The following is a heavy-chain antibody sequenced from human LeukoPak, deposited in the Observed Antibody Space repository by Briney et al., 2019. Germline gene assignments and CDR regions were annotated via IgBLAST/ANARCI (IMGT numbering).Heavy chain of an antibody. D-gene: IGHD6-19*01. V-gene: IGHV6-1*01. Sequence: KPSQTLSLTCAISGDSVSSNSAAWNWIRQSPSRGLEWLGRTYYRSKWYNDYAVSVKSRITINPDTSKNQFSLQLNSVTPEDTAVYYCARDTMGGIAVAGTLRDYYFDYWGQGTLVTVSS. CDR2: TYYRSKWYN. CDR1: GDSVSSNSAA. J-gene: IGHJ4*02. CDR3: ARDTMGGIAVAGTLRDYYFDY.